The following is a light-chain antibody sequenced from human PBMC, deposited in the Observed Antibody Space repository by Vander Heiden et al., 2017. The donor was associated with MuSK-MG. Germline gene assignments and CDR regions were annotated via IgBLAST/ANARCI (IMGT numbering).Light chain of an antibody. V-gene: IGLV1-40*01. Sequence: QSVLTQPPSVSGAPGQRLTISCTGSNSNIGAGLDVHWYQQLPGTAPKLLIYGNTNRPSGVPDRFSGSRSGTSASLAITGLQAEDEADYYCQSFDSSLIAYVFGTGTKVTVL. J-gene: IGLJ1*01. CDR3: QSFDSSLIAYV. CDR1: NSNIGAGLD. CDR2: GNT.